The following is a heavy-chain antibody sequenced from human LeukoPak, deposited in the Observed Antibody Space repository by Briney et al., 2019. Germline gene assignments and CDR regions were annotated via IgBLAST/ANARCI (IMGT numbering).Heavy chain of an antibody. CDR3: ARVAVGGNWFDT. V-gene: IGHV3-20*04. CDR1: GFTFNDYG. Sequence: GVSLRLSCATSGFTFNDYGMSWVRQAPGKGLKWVSGLNWNGSATTYADSVKGRFTISRDNTENSLYLQINSLRAEDTAFYYCARVAVGGNWFDTWGQGTLVTVSS. CDR2: LNWNGSAT. J-gene: IGHJ5*02. D-gene: IGHD6-19*01.